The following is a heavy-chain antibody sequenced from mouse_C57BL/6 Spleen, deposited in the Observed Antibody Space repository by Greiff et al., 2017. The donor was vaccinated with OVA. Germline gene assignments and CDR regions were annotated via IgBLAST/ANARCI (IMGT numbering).Heavy chain of an antibody. V-gene: IGHV1-52*01. Sequence: QVQLQQPGAELVRPGSSVKLSCKASGYTFTSYWMHWVKQRPIQGLEWIGNIDPSDSETHYNQKFKDKATLTVDKSSSTAYMQLSSLTSEDSAVYYCARLWYYGSSWYFDVWGTGTTVTVSS. D-gene: IGHD1-1*01. CDR3: ARLWYYGSSWYFDV. J-gene: IGHJ1*03. CDR2: IDPSDSET. CDR1: GYTFTSYW.